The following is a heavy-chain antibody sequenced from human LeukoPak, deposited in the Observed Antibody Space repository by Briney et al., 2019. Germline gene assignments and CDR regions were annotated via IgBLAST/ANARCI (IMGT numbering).Heavy chain of an antibody. CDR1: GGSISGYY. CDR3: ARGNILTGYCFDY. V-gene: IGHV4-34*01. D-gene: IGHD3-9*01. CDR2: IHYSGAT. Sequence: SETLSLTCAVYGGSISGYYWSWLRQPPGKGLEWLGEIHYSGATNYNPSLKSRVTISIDANKNQMSLKLSSVTAADTAVYYCARGNILTGYCFDYWGQGSLVTVSS. J-gene: IGHJ4*02.